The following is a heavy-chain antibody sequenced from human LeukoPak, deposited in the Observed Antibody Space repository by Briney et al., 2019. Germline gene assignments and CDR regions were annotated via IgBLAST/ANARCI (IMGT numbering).Heavy chain of an antibody. Sequence: PGGSLRLSCAASGFTFDDYTMHWVRQAPGKGLEWVSLISWDGGSTYYAGSVKGRFTISRDDSKNTVYLQMNSLRAGDTSVYYCARDGEYCSAGYTSHSYSYGLDVWGQGTTVAVSS. D-gene: IGHD2-15*01. V-gene: IGHV3-43*01. CDR2: ISWDGGST. J-gene: IGHJ6*02. CDR1: GFTFDDYT. CDR3: ARDGEYCSAGYTSHSYSYGLDV.